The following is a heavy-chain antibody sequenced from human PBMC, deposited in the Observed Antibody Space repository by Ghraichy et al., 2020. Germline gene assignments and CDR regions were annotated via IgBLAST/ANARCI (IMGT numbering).Heavy chain of an antibody. J-gene: IGHJ4*02. V-gene: IGHV3-48*01. CDR3: VRGASYFDY. Sequence: ESLNISCAASGFTFSTYAMNWVRQAPGKGLEWISYISSISSTIYYADSVEGRFTISRDTARNSLDLQMNSLRAEDTAVYYCVRGASYFDYWGQGTLVTVSS. CDR1: GFTFSTYA. CDR2: ISSISSTI.